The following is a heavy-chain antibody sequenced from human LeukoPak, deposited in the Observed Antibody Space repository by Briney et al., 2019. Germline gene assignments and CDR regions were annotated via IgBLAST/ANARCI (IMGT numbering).Heavy chain of an antibody. CDR3: ARGIHYYGSGSYYMDV. D-gene: IGHD3-10*01. Sequence: ASVKVSCKASGGTFSSYAISWVRQAPGQGLEWMGGIIPIFGTANYAQKFQGRVTITADESTSTAYMELSSLRSEDTAVYYCARGIHYYGSGSYYMDVWGKGTTVTISS. V-gene: IGHV1-69*13. CDR1: GGTFSSYA. J-gene: IGHJ6*04. CDR2: IIPIFGTA.